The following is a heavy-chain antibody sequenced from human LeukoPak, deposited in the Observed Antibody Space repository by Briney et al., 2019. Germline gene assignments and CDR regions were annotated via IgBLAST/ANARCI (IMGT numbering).Heavy chain of an antibody. CDR3: ARCGGDWLSHFDY. CDR2: INSDGSTT. V-gene: IGHV3-74*01. CDR1: GFTFSNYW. D-gene: IGHD3-9*01. J-gene: IGHJ4*02. Sequence: PGGSLRLSCAASGFTFSNYWMHWVRQAPGKGLVWVSRINSDGSTTNYADSVKGRFTISRDNAKNTLFLQMNSLRAEDTAVYYCARCGGDWLSHFDYWGQGTLVTVSS.